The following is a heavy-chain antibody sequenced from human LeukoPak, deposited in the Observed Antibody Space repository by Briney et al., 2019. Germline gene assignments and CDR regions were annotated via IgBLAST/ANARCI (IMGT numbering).Heavy chain of an antibody. CDR3: ARVEDGGGSDY. CDR1: GYTFTGYY. J-gene: IGHJ4*02. V-gene: IGHV1-18*04. CDR2: ISAYNGNT. Sequence: ASVKVSCKASGYTFTGYYMHWVRQAPGQGLEWMGWISAYNGNTNYAQKLQGRVTMTTDTSTSTAYMELRSLRSDDTAVYYCARVEDGGGSDYWGQGTLVTVSS. D-gene: IGHD3-10*01.